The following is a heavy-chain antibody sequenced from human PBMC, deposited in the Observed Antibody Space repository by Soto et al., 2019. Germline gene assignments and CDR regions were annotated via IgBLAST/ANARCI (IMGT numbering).Heavy chain of an antibody. CDR2: IYNSGST. CDR1: GGSISSGNYY. CDR3: ARGAGATLNWFDP. Sequence: SETLSLSCTVSGGSISSGNYYWSWIRQHPGKGLEWIGYIYNSGSTYYNPSLKGRATISVDTSKNQFSLKLSSVTAADTAVYYCARGAGATLNWFDPWGQGTLVTVSS. D-gene: IGHD1-26*01. V-gene: IGHV4-31*03. J-gene: IGHJ5*02.